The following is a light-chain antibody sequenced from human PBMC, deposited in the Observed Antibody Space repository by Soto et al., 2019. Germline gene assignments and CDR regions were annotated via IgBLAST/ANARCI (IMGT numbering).Light chain of an antibody. J-gene: IGKJ2*02. CDR2: DVF. CDR1: QSITYW. CDR3: QQYHSCSCT. V-gene: IGKV1-5*01. Sequence: DIQMTQSPSSLSASVGDRVTITCRASQSITYWLAWYQQKPGRAPKLLIYDVFNLQSGVPSRFSGSGSGTEFTLTISSLQPDDSATYYCQQYHSCSCTFGQGTKLEIK.